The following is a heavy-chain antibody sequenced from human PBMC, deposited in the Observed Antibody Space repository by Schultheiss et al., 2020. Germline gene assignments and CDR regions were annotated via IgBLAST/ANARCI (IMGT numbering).Heavy chain of an antibody. Sequence: GGSLRLSCAASGFTFSSYGMHWVRQAPGKGLEWVAVISYDGSNKYYADSVKGRFTISRDNSKNTLYLQMNSLRAEDTAVYYCARDARKFDGAHGNGMDVWGQGTTVTVSS. J-gene: IGHJ6*02. CDR3: ARDARKFDGAHGNGMDV. CDR1: GFTFSSYG. V-gene: IGHV3-30*03. CDR2: ISYDGSNK. D-gene: IGHD4-17*01.